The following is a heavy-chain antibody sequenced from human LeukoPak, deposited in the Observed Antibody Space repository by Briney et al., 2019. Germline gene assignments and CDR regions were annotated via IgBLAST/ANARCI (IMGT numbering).Heavy chain of an antibody. J-gene: IGHJ4*02. D-gene: IGHD3-10*01. CDR2: IITYNGNT. V-gene: IGHV1-18*01. CDR1: GYTITTYG. CDR3: AGDWDGRGVPPPTFDY. Sequence: ASVKVSCKASGYTITTYGLSWVRQAPGQGLEWMGRIITYNGNTNYARKFQGRVTMTTDTSTNTAYLELRSLRSDDTATYYCAGDWDGRGVPPPTFDYWGQGTLVTVSS.